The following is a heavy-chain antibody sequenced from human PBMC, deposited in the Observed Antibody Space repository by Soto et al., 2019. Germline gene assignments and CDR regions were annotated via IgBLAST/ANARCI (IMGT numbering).Heavy chain of an antibody. D-gene: IGHD1-26*01. CDR1: GFTFSSYW. CDR3: ARLSIVGATIPQFLFKKTWYFDL. CDR2: IKQDGSEK. V-gene: IGHV3-7*01. Sequence: HPGGSLRLSCAASGFTFSSYWMSWVRQAPGKGLEWVANIKQDGSEKYYVDSVKGRFTISRDNAKNSLYLQRNSLRAEDTAVYYCARLSIVGATIPQFLFKKTWYFDLWGRGTLVTVSS. J-gene: IGHJ2*01.